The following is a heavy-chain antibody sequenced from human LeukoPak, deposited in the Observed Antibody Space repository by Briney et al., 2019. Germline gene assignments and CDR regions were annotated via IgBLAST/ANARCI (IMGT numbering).Heavy chain of an antibody. V-gene: IGHV3-23*01. Sequence: GGSLRLSCAASGFTFSSYAMSWVRQAPGKGLEWVSAISGSGGSTYYADSVKGRFTISRDNSKNTLYLQMNRLRAEDTAVYYCAKGASKYYYDSSGYYYPDYWGQGTLVTVSS. D-gene: IGHD3-22*01. CDR3: AKGASKYYYDSSGYYYPDY. J-gene: IGHJ4*02. CDR1: GFTFSSYA. CDR2: ISGSGGST.